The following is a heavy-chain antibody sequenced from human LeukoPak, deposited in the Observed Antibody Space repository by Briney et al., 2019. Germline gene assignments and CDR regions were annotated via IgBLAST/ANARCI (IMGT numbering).Heavy chain of an antibody. CDR3: ARNRVLLWFGVFDY. J-gene: IGHJ4*02. Sequence: GGSLRLSCAASGFTFSSYWMSWVRQAPGKGLEWVANIKQDGSEKYYVDSVKGRFTISRDNAKNSLYLQMNSLRAEDTAVYYCARNRVLLWFGVFDYWGQGTLVTVSS. D-gene: IGHD3-10*01. V-gene: IGHV3-7*01. CDR2: IKQDGSEK. CDR1: GFTFSSYW.